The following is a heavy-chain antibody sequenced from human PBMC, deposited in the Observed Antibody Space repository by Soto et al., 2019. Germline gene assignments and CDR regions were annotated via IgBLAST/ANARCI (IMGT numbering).Heavy chain of an antibody. CDR1: GFTFSIYS. J-gene: IGHJ6*02. CDR2: ISSSSSTI. D-gene: IGHD2-8*01. V-gene: IGHV3-48*02. Sequence: EVQLVESGGHLVQPGGSLRLSCVVSGFTFSIYSMNWVRQAPGKGLEWVSYISSSSSTIYYADSVKGRFTISRDNAKNSLYLQMNSLGDEDTAGYYCAREARDISRRTIGMDVWGQGTTVTVSS. CDR3: AREARDISRRTIGMDV.